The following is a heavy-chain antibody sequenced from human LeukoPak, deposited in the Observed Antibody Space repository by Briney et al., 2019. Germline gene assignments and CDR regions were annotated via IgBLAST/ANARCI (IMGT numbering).Heavy chain of an antibody. D-gene: IGHD3-10*01. Sequence: PGGSLRLSCAASGFTFSSYEMNWVRQAPGKGLEWVSYISSSGSTIYYADSVKGRFTISRDNAKNSLYLQMNSLRAEDTAVYYCARGVSMVRGVIPDWFDPWGQGTLVTVSS. CDR2: ISSSGSTI. V-gene: IGHV3-48*03. J-gene: IGHJ5*02. CDR1: GFTFSSYE. CDR3: ARGVSMVRGVIPDWFDP.